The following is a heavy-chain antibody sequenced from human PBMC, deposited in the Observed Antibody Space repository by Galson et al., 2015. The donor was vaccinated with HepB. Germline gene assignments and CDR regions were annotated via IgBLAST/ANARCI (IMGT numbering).Heavy chain of an antibody. CDR1: GGSISSYY. Sequence: ETLSLTCTVSGGSISSYYWSWIRQPPGKGLEWIGYIYYSGSTNYNPSLKSRVTISVDTSKNQFSLKLSSVTAADTAVYYCARDHLNYDILTGYYRDAFDIWGQGTMVTVSS. CDR3: ARDHLNYDILTGYYRDAFDI. CDR2: IYYSGST. D-gene: IGHD3-9*01. V-gene: IGHV4-59*01. J-gene: IGHJ3*02.